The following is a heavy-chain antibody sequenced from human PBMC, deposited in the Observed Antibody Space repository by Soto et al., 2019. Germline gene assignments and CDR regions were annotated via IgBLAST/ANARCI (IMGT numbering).Heavy chain of an antibody. CDR3: ARGHYYDSSGCPDY. CDR2: INPNSGGT. Sequence: ASVKVSCKASGYTFTGYYMHWVRQAPGQGLEWMGWINPNSGGTNYAQKFQGRVTMTRDTSISTAYMELSRLRSDDTAVYYCARGHYYDSSGCPDYWGQGTLVTVSS. J-gene: IGHJ4*02. D-gene: IGHD3-22*01. CDR1: GYTFTGYY. V-gene: IGHV1-2*02.